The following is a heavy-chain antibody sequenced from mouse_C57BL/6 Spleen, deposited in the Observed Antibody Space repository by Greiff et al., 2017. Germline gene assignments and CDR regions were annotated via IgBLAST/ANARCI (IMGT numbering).Heavy chain of an antibody. CDR3: ARGGYYGSSSFAY. D-gene: IGHD1-1*01. CDR1: GYAFSSSW. CDR2: IYPGDGDT. V-gene: IGHV1-82*01. Sequence: QVQLKESGPELVKPGASVKISCKASGYAFSSSWMNWVKQRPGKGLEWIGRIYPGDGDTNYNGKFKGKATLTADKSSSTAYMQLSSLTSEDSAVYFCARGGYYGSSSFAYWGQGTLVTVSA. J-gene: IGHJ3*01.